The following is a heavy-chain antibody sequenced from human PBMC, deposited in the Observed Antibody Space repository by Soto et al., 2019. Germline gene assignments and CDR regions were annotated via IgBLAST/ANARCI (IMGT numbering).Heavy chain of an antibody. Sequence: ASVKVSCKASGYTFTGYYMHWVRQAPGQGLEWMGWVNPNSGGTNYAQKFQGWVTMTRDTSIGTAYMELSRLRSDDTAVYYCARDKPITISGRLWAYYYGMDVWGQGTTVTVSS. CDR2: VNPNSGGT. D-gene: IGHD3-3*01. CDR3: ARDKPITISGRLWAYYYGMDV. J-gene: IGHJ6*02. V-gene: IGHV1-2*04. CDR1: GYTFTGYY.